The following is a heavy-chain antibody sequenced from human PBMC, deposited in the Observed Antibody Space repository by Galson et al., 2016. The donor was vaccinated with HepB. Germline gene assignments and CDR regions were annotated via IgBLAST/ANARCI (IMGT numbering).Heavy chain of an antibody. D-gene: IGHD5-12*01. CDR1: GFAFSSYW. Sequence: SLRLSCVASGFAFSSYWMYWVRQPPGKGLVWVSRINSDGSRRTYADSVKGRFTISRDNARNTLYLQMDSLRAEDTAVYYCARGGYDGYEIDYWGQGTLVSVSS. J-gene: IGHJ4*02. CDR3: ARGGYDGYEIDY. CDR2: INSDGSRR. V-gene: IGHV3-74*01.